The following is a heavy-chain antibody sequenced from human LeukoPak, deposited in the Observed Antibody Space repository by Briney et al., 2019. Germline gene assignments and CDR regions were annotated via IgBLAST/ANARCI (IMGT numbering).Heavy chain of an antibody. CDR3: ARDTGVVVGYFQH. D-gene: IGHD2-15*01. Sequence: SETLSLACTVSGGSISTYYWSWIRQPPGKGLEWIGYIYYSGSTSYNPSLKSRITISVDTFKNQFSLKLSSVTAADTAVYYCARDTGVVVGYFQHWGQGTLVTVSS. J-gene: IGHJ1*01. CDR2: IYYSGST. CDR1: GGSISTYY. V-gene: IGHV4-59*01.